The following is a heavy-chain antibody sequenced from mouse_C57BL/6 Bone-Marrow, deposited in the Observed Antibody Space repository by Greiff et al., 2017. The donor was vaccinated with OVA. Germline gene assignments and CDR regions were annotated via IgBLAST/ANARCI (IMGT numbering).Heavy chain of an antibody. CDR1: GFTFSSYT. CDR2: ISGGGGNT. Sequence: EVQGVESGGGLVKPGGSLKLSCAASGFTFSSYTMSWVRQTPEKRLEWVATISGGGGNTYYPDSVKGRFTISRDNAKNTLYLQMSSLRSEDTALDYCARLGSNYVYWYFDGWGTGTTVTVSS. J-gene: IGHJ1*03. V-gene: IGHV5-9*01. CDR3: ARLGSNYVYWYFDG. D-gene: IGHD2-5*01.